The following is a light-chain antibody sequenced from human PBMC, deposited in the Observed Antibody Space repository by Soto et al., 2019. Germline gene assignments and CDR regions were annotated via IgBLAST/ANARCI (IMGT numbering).Light chain of an antibody. CDR3: QQYGSSPLT. CDR2: GAS. Sequence: EIGLTQSPGTLSLSPGERATLSCRASQSVSSSYLAWYQQKPGQAPRLLIYGASSRATGIPDRFSGSGSVTDFTLTISRLEPEYVAVYYCQQYGSSPLTFGGGTKVEIK. CDR1: QSVSSSY. V-gene: IGKV3-20*01. J-gene: IGKJ4*01.